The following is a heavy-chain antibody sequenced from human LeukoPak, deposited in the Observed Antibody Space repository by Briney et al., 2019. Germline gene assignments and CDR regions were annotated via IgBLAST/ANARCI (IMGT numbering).Heavy chain of an antibody. V-gene: IGHV3-21*01. J-gene: IGHJ4*02. CDR2: ISSSSSYI. D-gene: IGHD5-18*01. CDR1: GFTFSSYS. CDR3: ARGGLDGYSYGFDY. Sequence: GGSLRLSCAASGFTFSSYSMNWVRQAPGKGLEWVSSISSSSSYIYYADSVKGRFTISRDNAKNSLYLQMNSLRAGDTAVYYCARGGLDGYSYGFDYWGQGTLVTVSS.